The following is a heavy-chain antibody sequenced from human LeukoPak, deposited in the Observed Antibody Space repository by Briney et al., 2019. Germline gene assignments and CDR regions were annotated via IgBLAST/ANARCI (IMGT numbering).Heavy chain of an antibody. CDR1: GGTFSSYA. CDR2: IIPIFGTA. D-gene: IGHD1-26*01. V-gene: IGHV1-69*01. CDR3: ARGPASGSYFCCDY. Sequence: GASVKVSCKASGGTFSSYAISWVRQAPGQGLEWMGGIIPIFGTANYAQKFQGRVTTTADESTSTAYMELSSLRSEDTAVYYCARGPASGSYFCCDYWGQGTLVTVSS. J-gene: IGHJ4*02.